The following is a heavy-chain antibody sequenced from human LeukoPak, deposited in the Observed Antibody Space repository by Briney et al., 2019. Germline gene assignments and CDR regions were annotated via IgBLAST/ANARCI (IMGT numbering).Heavy chain of an antibody. D-gene: IGHD1-20*01. CDR3: VAYNWNYPDY. J-gene: IGHJ4*02. Sequence: GGSLRLSCAASGFSFSDYHMYWVRQAPEKGLVWGSRIETDVSRTANADSAKGRFTISRDNAKNTLYLQMNSLRVEDTAVYYCVAYNWNYPDYWGQGTLVTVSS. CDR1: GFSFSDYH. CDR2: IETDVSRT. V-gene: IGHV3-74*01.